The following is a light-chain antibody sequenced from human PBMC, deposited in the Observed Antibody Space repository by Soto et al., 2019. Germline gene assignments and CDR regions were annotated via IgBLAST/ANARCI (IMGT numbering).Light chain of an antibody. J-gene: IGLJ1*01. V-gene: IGLV2-14*01. CDR2: DVT. Sequence: QSALTQPASVSGSPGQSITISCTGTSSDIGGYTYVSWYQQHPGKAPKLMIYDVTNRPSGVSNRFSGSKSGNTASLTISGLQAEDEADYYCSSYTCSGTYVLGPGTKLTVL. CDR3: SSYTCSGTYV. CDR1: SSDIGGYTY.